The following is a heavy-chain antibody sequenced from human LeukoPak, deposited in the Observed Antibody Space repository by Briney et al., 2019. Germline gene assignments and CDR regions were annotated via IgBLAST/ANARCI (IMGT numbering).Heavy chain of an antibody. CDR1: GYTFTGYY. CDR3: AAVVPAAIDAFDI. V-gene: IGHV1-2*02. D-gene: IGHD2-2*02. Sequence: GASVKVSCKASGYTFTGYYMHWVRQAPGQGLEWMGWINPNSGGTNYAQKFQGRVTMTRDTSISTAYMELSSLRSEDTAVYYCAAVVPAAIDAFDIWGQGTMVTVSS. J-gene: IGHJ3*02. CDR2: INPNSGGT.